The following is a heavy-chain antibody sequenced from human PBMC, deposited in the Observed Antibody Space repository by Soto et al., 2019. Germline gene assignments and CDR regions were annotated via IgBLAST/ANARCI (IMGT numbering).Heavy chain of an antibody. CDR2: IDYNGVN. V-gene: IGHV4-39*01. J-gene: IGHJ4*02. D-gene: IGHD2-2*01. Sequence: SETLSLTCSVSGASISSRDYYWGWIRQTPGKGLEWIGNIDYNGVNYYNPSLKSRVTVSKDTSKNQLSLKVASVTAADTAIYYCGRVMIGTSRHTDSDYWGQGTQVTVSS. CDR3: GRVMIGTSRHTDSDY. CDR1: GASISSRDYY.